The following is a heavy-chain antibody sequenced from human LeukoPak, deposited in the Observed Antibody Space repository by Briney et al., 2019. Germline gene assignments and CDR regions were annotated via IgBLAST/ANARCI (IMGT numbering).Heavy chain of an antibody. J-gene: IGHJ3*01. CDR2: TFYTGRT. CDR1: GDSIISNIYW. V-gene: IGHV4-39*01. D-gene: IGHD3/OR15-3a*01. Sequence: SETLSLTCTVSGDSIISNIYWWDWVRLPPGKGLGWIGPTFYTGRTFYSPSLKSRVTISVDTSKNQFSLDLSSATAADTAVYYCARRRHNFDFYDVWGQGTRVTVSS. CDR3: ARRRHNFDFYDV.